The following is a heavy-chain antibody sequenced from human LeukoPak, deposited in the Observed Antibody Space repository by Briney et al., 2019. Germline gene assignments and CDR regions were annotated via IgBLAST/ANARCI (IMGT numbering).Heavy chain of an antibody. Sequence: PGGSLRLSCAASGFTFDDYAMHRVRQAPGKGLEWVSGISWNSGSIGYVDSVKGRFTISRDNAKNSLYLQMNSLRVEDTALYYCARSVAYYYYGMDIWGQGTTVTVSS. CDR3: ARSVAYYYYGMDI. CDR1: GFTFDDYA. D-gene: IGHD3-16*01. V-gene: IGHV3-9*01. J-gene: IGHJ6*01. CDR2: ISWNSGSI.